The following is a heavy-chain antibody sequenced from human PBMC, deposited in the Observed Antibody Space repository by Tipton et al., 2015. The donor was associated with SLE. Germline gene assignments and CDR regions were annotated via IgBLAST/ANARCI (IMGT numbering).Heavy chain of an antibody. Sequence: GLVKPSETLSLTCAVYGGSFSGYYWSWIRQPPGKGLEWIGEINHSGSTNYNPSLKSRVTISVDTSKNQFSLKLSSVTAADTAVYYCATRPGGNNWFDPWGQGTLVTVSS. CDR1: GGSFSGYY. CDR2: INHSGST. D-gene: IGHD1-26*01. CDR3: ATRPGGNNWFDP. J-gene: IGHJ5*02. V-gene: IGHV4-34*01.